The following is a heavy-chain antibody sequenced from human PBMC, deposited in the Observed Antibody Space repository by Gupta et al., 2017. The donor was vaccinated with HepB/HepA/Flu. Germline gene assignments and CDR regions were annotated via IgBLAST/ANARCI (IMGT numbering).Heavy chain of an antibody. Sequence: QVQLVESGGGVVQPGRSLRLSCAASGFTFSSYGMHWVRQAPGKGLEWVAVISYDGSNKYYADSVKGRFTISRDNSKNTLYLQMNSLRAEDTAVYYCAKDRGDSGGTTGSGWFDPWGQGTLVTVSS. D-gene: IGHD1-7*01. CDR3: AKDRGDSGGTTGSGWFDP. J-gene: IGHJ5*02. CDR2: ISYDGSNK. CDR1: GFTFSSYG. V-gene: IGHV3-30*18.